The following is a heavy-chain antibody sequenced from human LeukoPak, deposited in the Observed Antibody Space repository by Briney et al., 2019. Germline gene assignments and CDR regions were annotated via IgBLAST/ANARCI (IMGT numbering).Heavy chain of an antibody. CDR1: GYTLTELS. CDR3: ARGGDDYVWGSYRYPDLSLDY. J-gene: IGHJ4*02. Sequence: ASVKVSCKVSGYTLTELSMHWVRQAPGKGLEWMGGFDPEDGETIYAQKLQGRVTMTTDTSTSTAYMELRSLRSDDTAVYYCARGGDDYVWGSYRYPDLSLDYWGQGTLVTVSS. V-gene: IGHV1-24*01. CDR2: FDPEDGET. D-gene: IGHD3-16*02.